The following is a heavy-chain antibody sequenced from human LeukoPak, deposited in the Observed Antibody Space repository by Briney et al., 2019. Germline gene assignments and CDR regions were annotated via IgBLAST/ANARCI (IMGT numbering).Heavy chain of an antibody. Sequence: PSETLSLTCTVSGGSISSYYWSWIRQPPGKGLEWIGYIYYSGSTNYSPSLKSRVTISVDTSKNQFSLKLSSVTAADTAVYYCARGPKLWFGEPYYFDYWGQGTLVTVSS. CDR3: ARGPKLWFGEPYYFDY. V-gene: IGHV4-59*01. CDR2: IYYSGST. J-gene: IGHJ4*02. D-gene: IGHD3-10*01. CDR1: GGSISSYY.